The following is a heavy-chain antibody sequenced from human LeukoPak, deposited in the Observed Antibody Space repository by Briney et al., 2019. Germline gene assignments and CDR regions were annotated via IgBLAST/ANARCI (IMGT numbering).Heavy chain of an antibody. CDR1: GFSFSSYE. Sequence: GGSLRLSCAASGFSFSSYEMNWVRQAPGKGLEWVSYIGSSGSTVYYADSVKGRFTISRDNAKNSLYLQMNSLRAEDTAVYYCARVQYDGYYYYYMDVWGKGTTVTVSS. CDR2: IGSSGSTV. V-gene: IGHV3-48*03. D-gene: IGHD3-16*01. CDR3: ARVQYDGYYYYYMDV. J-gene: IGHJ6*03.